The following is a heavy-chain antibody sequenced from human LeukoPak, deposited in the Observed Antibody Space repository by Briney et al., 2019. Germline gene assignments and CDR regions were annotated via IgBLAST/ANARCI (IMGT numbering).Heavy chain of an antibody. J-gene: IGHJ5*02. CDR1: GFSLSGYW. D-gene: IGHD2-15*01. V-gene: IGHV3-74*01. Sequence: HPGGSLRLSCVASGFSLSGYWMYWVRQAPGKGLMYISRNNGDGSTTNYADVVKGRFTMSRDNVKNTLYLQRNSLRVEDTAVYYCARDPRNVGLAPWGQGALVTVSS. CDR3: ARDPRNVGLAP. CDR2: NNGDGSTT.